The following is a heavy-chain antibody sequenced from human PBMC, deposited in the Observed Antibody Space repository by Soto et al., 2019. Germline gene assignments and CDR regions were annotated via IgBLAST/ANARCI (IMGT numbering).Heavy chain of an antibody. Sequence: QVQLQESGAGLVKPSETLSLTCTVSGGSIDNYYWSWIRQPPGRGLEWIGLIYSSGSTNFNPSAQSRVTISAETSRNQVSRKLTSATTADTAVYYCAGGVTGGRTTVNTYAVWGQGTLVTVSS. CDR2: IYSSGST. V-gene: IGHV4-59*01. D-gene: IGHD4-17*01. CDR3: AGGVTGGRTTVNTYAV. J-gene: IGHJ4*02. CDR1: GGSIDNYY.